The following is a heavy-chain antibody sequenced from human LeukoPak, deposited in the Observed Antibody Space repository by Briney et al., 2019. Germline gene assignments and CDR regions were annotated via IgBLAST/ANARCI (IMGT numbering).Heavy chain of an antibody. CDR3: ARHAPDVENYFDY. CDR1: GYSISSGYY. V-gene: IGHV4-38-2*01. Sequence: SETLSLTCAVSGYSISSGYYWGWIRQPPGKGLEWIGSIYHSGSTYYNPSLKSRVTISVDTSKNQFSLKLSSVTAAGTAVYYCARHAPDVENYFDYWGQGTLVTVSS. J-gene: IGHJ4*02. CDR2: IYHSGST. D-gene: IGHD3-3*01.